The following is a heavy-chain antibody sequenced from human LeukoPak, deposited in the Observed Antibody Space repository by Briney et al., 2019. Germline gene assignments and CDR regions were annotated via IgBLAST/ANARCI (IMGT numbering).Heavy chain of an antibody. V-gene: IGHV3-23*01. CDR2: ISGSGAST. CDR1: GFTLTSYA. D-gene: IGHD4-17*01. CDR3: VRQAVSGDSGIAY. J-gene: IGHJ4*02. Sequence: PGGSLRLSCAASGFTLTSYAMNWVRQAPGKGLEWVSGISGSGASTYYADSVKGRFTMSRDNAKSMVYLQMDGLRAEDTAVFSCVRQAVSGDSGIAYWGRGVLVTVSS.